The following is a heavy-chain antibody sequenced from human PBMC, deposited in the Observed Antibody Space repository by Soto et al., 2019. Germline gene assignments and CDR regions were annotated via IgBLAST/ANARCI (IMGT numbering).Heavy chain of an antibody. J-gene: IGHJ4*02. V-gene: IGHV3-72*01. Sequence: EVQVVDSGGGLVQPGGSLRLSCAASGFTFSDHYMDWVRQAPGTGLEWVGRIKNKANSYTTEYSASVKGRFTIARDDSTNSLYLQMTSLQTEDTACYYFVRVRLGVSTRVFDYWGQGTLVTVSS. D-gene: IGHD3-16*01. CDR3: VRVRLGVSTRVFDY. CDR1: GFTFSDHY. CDR2: IKNKANSYTT.